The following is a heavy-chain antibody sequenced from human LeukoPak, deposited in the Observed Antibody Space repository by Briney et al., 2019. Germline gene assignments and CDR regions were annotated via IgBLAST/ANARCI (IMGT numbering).Heavy chain of an antibody. CDR2: INPNSGGT. D-gene: IGHD5-18*01. CDR3: ARVVVDTAMVVY. V-gene: IGHV1-2*02. J-gene: IGHJ4*02. CDR1: GYTFTGYY. Sequence: ASVKVSCTSSGYTFTGYYMHWVRQAPGQGLGWVGWINPNSGGTNYAQKFQGRVTMTRDTSISTAYMELSRLRSDDTAVYHCARVVVDTAMVVYWGQGTLVTVSS.